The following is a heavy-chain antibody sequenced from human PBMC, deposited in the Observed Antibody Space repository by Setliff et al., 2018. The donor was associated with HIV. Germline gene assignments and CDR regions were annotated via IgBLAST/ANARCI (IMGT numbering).Heavy chain of an antibody. Sequence: PGGSLRLSCVVSGLTFNRYWMSWVRQVPGKGLEWVSNTKYDGSESYYVDSVKGRFTISRDNSKNTLYLQMNSLRVEDTAVYYCARLEELSSSDYWGQGTLVTVSS. CDR2: TKYDGSES. V-gene: IGHV3-7*03. CDR3: ARLEELSSSDY. CDR1: GLTFNRYW. D-gene: IGHD3-16*02. J-gene: IGHJ4*02.